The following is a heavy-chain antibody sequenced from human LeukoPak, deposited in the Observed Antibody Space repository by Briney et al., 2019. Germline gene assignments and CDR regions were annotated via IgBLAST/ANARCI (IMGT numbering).Heavy chain of an antibody. J-gene: IGHJ6*03. CDR3: ARAPVQLEDYYYYYMDV. D-gene: IGHD1-1*01. V-gene: IGHV3-7*01. CDR1: GFTFSSYW. Sequence: GGSLRLSCAASGFTFSSYWMTWVRQAPGKGLEWVANIKQDASERYYVDSVKGRFTISRDNAKNSLYLQMNSLRAEDTAVYYCARAPVQLEDYYYYYMDVWGKGTTVTVSS. CDR2: IKQDASER.